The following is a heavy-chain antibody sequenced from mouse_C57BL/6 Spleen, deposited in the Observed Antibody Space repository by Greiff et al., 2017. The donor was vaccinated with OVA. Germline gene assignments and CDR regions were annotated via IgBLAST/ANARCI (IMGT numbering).Heavy chain of an antibody. V-gene: IGHV5-9*01. J-gene: IGHJ4*01. D-gene: IGHD4-1*01. CDR2: ISGGGGNT. Sequence: EVKLMESGGGLVKPGASLKLSCAASGFTFSSYTMSWVRQTPEKRLEWVATISGGGGNTYYPDSVKGRFTISRDNATNTLYLQMSSLRSEDTALYYCARQRDWAGAMDYWGQGTSVTVSS. CDR3: ARQRDWAGAMDY. CDR1: GFTFSSYT.